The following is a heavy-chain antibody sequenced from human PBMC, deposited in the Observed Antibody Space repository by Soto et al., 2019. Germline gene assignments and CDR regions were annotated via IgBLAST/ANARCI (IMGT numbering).Heavy chain of an antibody. D-gene: IGHD2-15*01. CDR3: ARDRLYSGGSAYGMDV. V-gene: IGHV3-21*01. J-gene: IGHJ6*02. Sequence: PGGSLRLSCAASGFTFSSYSMNWVRQAPGKGLEWVSSISSSSSSYIYYADSVKGRFTISRDNAKNSLYLQMNSLRAEDTAVYYCARDRLYSGGSAYGMDVWGQGTTVTVSS. CDR2: ISSSSSSYI. CDR1: GFTFSSYS.